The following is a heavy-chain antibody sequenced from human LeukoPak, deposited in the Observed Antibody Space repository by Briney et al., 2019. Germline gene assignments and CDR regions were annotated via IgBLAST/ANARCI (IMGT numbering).Heavy chain of an antibody. Sequence: ASVKVSCKASGYTFTSYGISWVRQAPGQGLEWMGWISAYNGNTNYAQKLQGRVTMTTDTSTSTAYMELRSLRSDDTAVYYCASSGYCSGGSCYYDAFDIWGQGTMVTVSS. J-gene: IGHJ3*02. CDR3: ASSGYCSGGSCYYDAFDI. D-gene: IGHD2-15*01. V-gene: IGHV1-18*01. CDR2: ISAYNGNT. CDR1: GYTFTSYG.